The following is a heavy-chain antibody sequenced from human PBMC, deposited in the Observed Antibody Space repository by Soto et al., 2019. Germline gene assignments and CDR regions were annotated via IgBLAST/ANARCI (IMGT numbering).Heavy chain of an antibody. CDR2: IYYSGST. CDR1: GGSISSSSYY. D-gene: IGHD5-18*01. Sequence: LSLTCTVSGGSISSSSYYWGWIRQPPGKGLEWIGSIYYSGSTYYNPSLKSRVTISVDTSKNQFSLKLSSVTAADTAVYYCARLHLDGYSYGYFDYWGPGTLLTVSS. V-gene: IGHV4-39*01. J-gene: IGHJ4*02. CDR3: ARLHLDGYSYGYFDY.